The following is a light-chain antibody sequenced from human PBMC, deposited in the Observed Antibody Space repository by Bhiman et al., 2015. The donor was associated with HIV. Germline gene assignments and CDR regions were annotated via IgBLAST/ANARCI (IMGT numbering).Light chain of an antibody. CDR1: SGLIVPNS. V-gene: IGLV6-57*01. CDR3: QSYDSTTSWV. J-gene: IGLJ3*02. Sequence: KYTLTQPHSVSESPGETVTISCTRTSGLIVPNSVQWYQQRPGSSPTTVIYEDYQRPSGVPDRFSGSIDSSSNSASLTISGLKTEDEADYYCQSYDSTTSWVFGGGTKLTVL. CDR2: EDY.